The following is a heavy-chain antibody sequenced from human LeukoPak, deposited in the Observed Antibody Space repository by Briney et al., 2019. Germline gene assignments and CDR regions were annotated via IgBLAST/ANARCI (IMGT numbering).Heavy chain of an antibody. CDR2: IYSGGST. CDR3: ARGYVSLDAFDV. Sequence: GGSLRLSCAASGFTVSSNYMSWVRQAPGKGLEWVSVIYSGGSTYYADSVKGRFTISRDNSKYTLYLQMNSLRAEDTAVYYCARGYVSLDAFDVWGQGTMVTVSS. V-gene: IGHV3-53*01. CDR1: GFTVSSNY. J-gene: IGHJ3*01. D-gene: IGHD3-16*01.